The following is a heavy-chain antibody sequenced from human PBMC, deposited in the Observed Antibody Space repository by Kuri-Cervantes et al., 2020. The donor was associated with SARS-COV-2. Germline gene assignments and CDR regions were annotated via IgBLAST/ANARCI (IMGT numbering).Heavy chain of an antibody. CDR1: GFTFSSYS. J-gene: IGHJ4*02. D-gene: IGHD3-3*01. CDR3: ARYFGVITVDY. CDR2: INTDGSHK. Sequence: GGSLRLSCAASGFTFSSYSMLWVRQAPGKGLEWVSSINTDGSHKNYADSVKGRFTISRDSAKSSLYLQMNSLGVEDTAVYYCARYFGVITVDYWGRGTLVTVSS. V-gene: IGHV3-21*01.